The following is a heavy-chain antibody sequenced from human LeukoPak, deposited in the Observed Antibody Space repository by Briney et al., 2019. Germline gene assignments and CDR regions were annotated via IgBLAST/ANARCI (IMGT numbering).Heavy chain of an antibody. CDR1: GGSFSGYY. V-gene: IGHV4-34*01. J-gene: IGHJ4*02. D-gene: IGHD6-13*01. CDR2: INHSGST. Sequence: NPSETLSLTCAVYGGSFSGYYWSWIRQPPGKGLGWIGEINHSGSTNYNPSLKSRVTISVDTSKNQFSLKLSSVTAADTAVYYCARTPWIAADYFDYWGQGTLVTVSS. CDR3: ARTPWIAADYFDY.